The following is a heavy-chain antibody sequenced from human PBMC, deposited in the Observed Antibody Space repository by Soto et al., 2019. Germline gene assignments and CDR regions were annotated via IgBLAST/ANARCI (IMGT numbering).Heavy chain of an antibody. Sequence: SETRCLTGAVSVFSISICNLWSWVRQPPGNGLEWIVEIYHSGSTNYNPSLKSRVTISVGKSKNQFSLKLSSVTRADTAVYYCARDQYDFRSGSYYYAMEVWGQGTKVTVSS. D-gene: IGHD3-3*01. CDR2: IYHSGST. CDR3: ARDQYDFRSGSYYYAMEV. J-gene: IGHJ6*02. V-gene: IGHV4-4*02. CDR1: VFSISICNL.